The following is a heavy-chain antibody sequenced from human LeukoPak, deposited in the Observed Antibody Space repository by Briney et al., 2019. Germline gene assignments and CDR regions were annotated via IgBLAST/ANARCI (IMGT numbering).Heavy chain of an antibody. CDR1: GFTFSSYE. Sequence: GGSLRLSCAASGFTFSSYEMNWVRQTPGKGLEWVSYTSSSGSTIYYADSVKGRFTISRDNAKNSLYLQMNSLRAEDTAVYYCAELGITMIGGVWGKGTTVTISS. CDR2: TSSSGSTI. D-gene: IGHD3-10*02. V-gene: IGHV3-48*03. CDR3: AELGITMIGGV. J-gene: IGHJ6*04.